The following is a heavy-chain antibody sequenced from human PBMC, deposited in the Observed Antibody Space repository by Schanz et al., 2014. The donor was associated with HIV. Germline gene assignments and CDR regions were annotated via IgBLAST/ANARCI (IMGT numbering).Heavy chain of an antibody. Sequence: VQLVESGGGLVQPGGSLTLSCAASGFSFSDYWMHWVRQVPGKGLLWVLRMNNDVSSRLYADSVKGRFTISRDNAKKSLYLQMNSLRAEDTAVFYCVRSFGGYSDSAGYLDYWGPGTLVTVSS. J-gene: IGHJ4*02. V-gene: IGHV3-74*02. CDR2: MNNDVSSR. CDR1: GFSFSDYW. D-gene: IGHD3-22*01. CDR3: VRSFGGYSDSAGYLDY.